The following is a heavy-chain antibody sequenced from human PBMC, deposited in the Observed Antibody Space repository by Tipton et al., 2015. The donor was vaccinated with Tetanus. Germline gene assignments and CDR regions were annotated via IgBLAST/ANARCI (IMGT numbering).Heavy chain of an antibody. CDR2: VYYNGNT. J-gene: IGHJ4*02. Sequence: TLSLTCSVSGASIKNSPYFWNWIRHSPGKGLEWIGYVYYNGNTHYNPALKSRVTISVDTSKNQFSLKLSSVTAADTAIYYCAREVPAAGHFDSWGQGTLVTVSS. CDR1: GASIKNSPYF. D-gene: IGHD2-2*01. CDR3: AREVPAAGHFDS. V-gene: IGHV4-61*01.